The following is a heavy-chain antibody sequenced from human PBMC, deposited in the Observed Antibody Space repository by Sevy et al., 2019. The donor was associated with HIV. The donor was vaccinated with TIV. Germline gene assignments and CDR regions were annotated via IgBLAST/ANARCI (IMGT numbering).Heavy chain of an antibody. CDR2: IYYSGST. D-gene: IGHD5-12*01. CDR3: ARDKGDGYRDNWFDP. CDR1: GGSISSYY. J-gene: IGHJ5*02. Sequence: SETLSLTCTVSGGSISSYYWSWIRQPPGKGLEWIGYIYYSGSTNYNPPLKSRVTISVDTSKNQFSLKLSSVTAADTAVYYCARDKGDGYRDNWFDPWGQGTLVTVSS. V-gene: IGHV4-59*01.